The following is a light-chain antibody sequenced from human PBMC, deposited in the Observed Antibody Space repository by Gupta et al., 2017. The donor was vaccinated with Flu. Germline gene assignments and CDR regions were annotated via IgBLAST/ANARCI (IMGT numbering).Light chain of an antibody. CDR1: QSLLYSNGYNY. CDR2: LGS. J-gene: IGKJ3*01. V-gene: IGKV2-28*01. CDR3: MQALQAPFT. Sequence: ASISCRSSQSLLYSNGYNYLDWYLQKPGQSPQLLIYLGSNRASGVPDRFSGSGSGTDFTLKISRVEAEDVGVYYCMQALQAPFTFGPGTKV.